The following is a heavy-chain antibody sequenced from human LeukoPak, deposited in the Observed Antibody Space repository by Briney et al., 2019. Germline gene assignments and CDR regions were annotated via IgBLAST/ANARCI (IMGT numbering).Heavy chain of an antibody. Sequence: SVKVSCKASGGTFNSYAISWVRQAPGQGLEWMGRIIPILGIANYAQKFQGRVTITADKSTSTAYMELSSLRSEDTAVYYCARDLGYSSSWYVSDYWGQGTLVTVSS. V-gene: IGHV1-69*04. D-gene: IGHD6-13*01. CDR1: GGTFNSYA. J-gene: IGHJ4*02. CDR3: ARDLGYSSSWYVSDY. CDR2: IIPILGIA.